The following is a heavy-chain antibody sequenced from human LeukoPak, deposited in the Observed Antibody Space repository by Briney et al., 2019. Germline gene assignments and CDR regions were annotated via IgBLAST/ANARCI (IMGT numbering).Heavy chain of an antibody. V-gene: IGHV3-23*01. J-gene: IGHJ4*02. D-gene: IGHD1-1*01. CDR3: ANQGTTKTNYFDY. CDR2: ISGSGGSS. Sequence: GGSLSLSCAASGFTFSSYAMSWVRQAPGKGLEWVSAISGSGGSSYYADSVKGRFTISRDNSKNTLYLQMNSLRAEDTAVYYCANQGTTKTNYFDYWGQGTLVTVSS. CDR1: GFTFSSYA.